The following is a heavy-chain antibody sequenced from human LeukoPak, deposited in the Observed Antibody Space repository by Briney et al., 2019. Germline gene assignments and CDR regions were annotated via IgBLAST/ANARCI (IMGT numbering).Heavy chain of an antibody. V-gene: IGHV4-39*07. D-gene: IGHD1-14*01. Sequence: SETLSLTCAVSGASISGSGYYLGWIRQSPGKGLEWIGNIYYTGNTYYNPSLKSRVTISVDTSKNQFSLKLSSVTAADTAVYYCARRGRPERGYFYYYTDVWGKGTTVTVSS. CDR3: ARRGRPERGYFYYYTDV. CDR1: GASISGSGYY. CDR2: IYYTGNT. J-gene: IGHJ6*03.